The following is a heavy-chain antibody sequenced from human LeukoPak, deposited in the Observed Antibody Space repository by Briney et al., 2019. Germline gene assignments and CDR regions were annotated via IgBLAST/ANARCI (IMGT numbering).Heavy chain of an antibody. CDR2: IYPGDSDT. CDR1: GXSFTSYC. CDR3: ARRIAVAGTPFDY. D-gene: IGHD6-19*01. Sequence: GESLKISFKGSGXSFTSYCIGWVRQMPGKGLEWMGMIYPGDSDTRYSPSFQGQVTISADKSISTAYLQWSSLKASDTAMYYCARRIAVAGTPFDYWGQGTLVTVSS. V-gene: IGHV5-51*01. J-gene: IGHJ4*02.